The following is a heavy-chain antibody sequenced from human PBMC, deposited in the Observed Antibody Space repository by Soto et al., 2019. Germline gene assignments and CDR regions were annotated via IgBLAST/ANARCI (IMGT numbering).Heavy chain of an antibody. CDR1: GFTFSSYG. Sequence: PGGSLRLSCAASGFTFSSYGMHWVRQAPGKGLEWVAVIWYDGSNKYYAGSVKGRFTISRDNSKNTLYLQMNSLRAEDTAVYYCARDRFQNYYMDVWGKGTTVTVSS. CDR3: ARDRFQNYYMDV. V-gene: IGHV3-33*01. J-gene: IGHJ6*03. CDR2: IWYDGSNK.